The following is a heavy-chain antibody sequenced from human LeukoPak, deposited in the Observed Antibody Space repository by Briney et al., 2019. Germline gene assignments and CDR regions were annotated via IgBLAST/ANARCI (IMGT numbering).Heavy chain of an antibody. J-gene: IGHJ4*02. CDR3: AIIAAADTFDY. CDR2: ISWNSGSI. Sequence: PGRSLRLSCAASGFTFDDYAMHWVRQAPGKGLEWVSGISWNSGSIGYADSVKGRFTISRDNAKNSLYLQMNSLRAEDTALYYCAIIAAADTFDYWGQGTLVTVSS. CDR1: GFTFDDYA. D-gene: IGHD6-13*01. V-gene: IGHV3-9*01.